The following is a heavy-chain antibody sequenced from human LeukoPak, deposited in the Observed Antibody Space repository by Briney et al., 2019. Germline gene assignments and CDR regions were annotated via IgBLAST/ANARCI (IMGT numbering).Heavy chain of an antibody. J-gene: IGHJ6*02. D-gene: IGHD4-11*01. CDR1: GFIFSSYA. CDR3: ARAAGDYSFNYYCYYGMDV. CDR2: ISYDGSNK. V-gene: IGHV3-30-3*01. Sequence: GGSLRLSCAASGFIFSSYAMHWVRQAPGKGLEGVAVISYDGSNKYYADSVKGRYTISRDNSKNTLYLQMNSLRAEDTAVYYCARAAGDYSFNYYCYYGMDVWGQGTTVTVSS.